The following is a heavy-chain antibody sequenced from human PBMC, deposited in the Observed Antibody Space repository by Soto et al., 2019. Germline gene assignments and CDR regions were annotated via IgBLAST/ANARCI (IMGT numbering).Heavy chain of an antibody. CDR3: ARPLEQHQLGFGMDV. CDR2: IWYDGSKI. Sequence: GGSLRLSCAASGFTFSTYGMHWVRQAPGKGLEWVAVIWYDGSKIYYADSVKGRFTISRDNSKSTLYPQMNSLRAEDTAVYYCARPLEQHQLGFGMDVWGQGSPVTVSS. J-gene: IGHJ6*01. CDR1: GFTFSTYG. D-gene: IGHD6-13*01. V-gene: IGHV3-33*01.